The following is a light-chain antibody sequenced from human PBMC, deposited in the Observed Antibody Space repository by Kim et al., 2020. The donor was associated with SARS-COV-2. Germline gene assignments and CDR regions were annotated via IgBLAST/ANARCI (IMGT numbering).Light chain of an antibody. V-gene: IGLV6-57*03. Sequence: GKTITTSGTRSSGSIDDDYVQWYRQGPGRARTTVISEDYRRPSGVPDRFSAAIDRSANSASLNISGLETGDEADYYCHSYDKTNQVFGGGTQLTVL. CDR3: HSYDKTNQV. CDR2: EDY. J-gene: IGLJ3*02. CDR1: SGSIDDDY.